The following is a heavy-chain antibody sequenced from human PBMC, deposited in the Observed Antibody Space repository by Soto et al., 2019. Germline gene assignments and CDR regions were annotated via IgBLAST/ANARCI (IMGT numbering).Heavy chain of an antibody. V-gene: IGHV1-8*01. J-gene: IGHJ5*02. D-gene: IGHD4-17*01. CDR3: ARNSDYGGHSVNWFGP. CDR1: GYTFTSYD. Sequence: QVQLVQSGAEVKKPGASVKVSCKASGYTFTSYDINWVRQATGQGLEWMGWMNPNSGHTGYAQKFQGRVTMTRNTAVSTDYMELSSRRSEDTAVYYCARNSDYGGHSVNWFGPWGQGTLVTVSS. CDR2: MNPNSGHT.